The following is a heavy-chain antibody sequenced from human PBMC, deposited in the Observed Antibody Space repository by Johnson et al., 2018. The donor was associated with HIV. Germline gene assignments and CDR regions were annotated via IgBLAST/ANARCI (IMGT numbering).Heavy chain of an antibody. J-gene: IGHJ3*02. CDR1: GFTFSSYG. CDR3: AKDLLGGNKGFDAFDI. Sequence: VQLVESGGGVVQPGRSLRLSCAASGFTFSSYGMHWVRQAPGKGLEWVANIKQDGSEKYYVDSVKGRFTISRDNAKNSLYLQMNSLRAEDTALYYCAKDLLGGNKGFDAFDIGGQGTMVTVSS. CDR2: IKQDGSEK. D-gene: IGHD4-23*01. V-gene: IGHV3-7*03.